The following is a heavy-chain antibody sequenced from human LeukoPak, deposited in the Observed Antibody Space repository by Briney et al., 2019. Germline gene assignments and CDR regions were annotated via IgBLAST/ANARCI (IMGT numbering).Heavy chain of an antibody. CDR1: GFTFSTYA. D-gene: IGHD2-21*02. V-gene: IGHV3-64*01. Sequence: PGGSLRLSCEASGFTFSTYAMHWVRQAPGKGLEYVSAITTDGSSTYYASSVKGRFTISRDNSQNTLCLQMGSLRAEDMAVYYCARGKGVYCGGDCSALDYWGQGTLVTVSS. J-gene: IGHJ4*02. CDR3: ARGKGVYCGGDCSALDY. CDR2: ITTDGSST.